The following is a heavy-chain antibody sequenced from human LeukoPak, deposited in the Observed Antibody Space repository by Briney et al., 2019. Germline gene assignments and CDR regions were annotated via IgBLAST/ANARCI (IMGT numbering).Heavy chain of an antibody. Sequence: GGSLRLSCAASGFTFNTYSMNWVRQAPGKGLEWVASINHNGNVNYYVDSVKGRFTISRDNAKNSLYLQMSNLRAEDTAVYFCARGGGLDVWGQGATVTVSS. CDR1: GFTFNTYS. CDR3: ARGGGLDV. J-gene: IGHJ6*02. CDR2: INHNGNVN. D-gene: IGHD3-16*01. V-gene: IGHV3-7*03.